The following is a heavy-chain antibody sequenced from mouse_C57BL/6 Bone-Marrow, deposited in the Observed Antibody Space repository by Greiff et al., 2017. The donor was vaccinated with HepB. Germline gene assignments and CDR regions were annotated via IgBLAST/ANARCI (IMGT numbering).Heavy chain of an antibody. Sequence: VQLQQPGAELVKPGASVKMSCKASGYTFTDYEMHWVKQTPVHGLEWIGAIDPETGGTAYNQKFKGKAILTADKSSSPAYMELRSLTSEDSAVYYCTRSDDGYYRYWFAYWGQGTLVTVSA. CDR2: IDPETGGT. CDR1: GYTFTDYE. J-gene: IGHJ3*01. D-gene: IGHD2-3*01. V-gene: IGHV1-15*01. CDR3: TRSDDGYYRYWFAY.